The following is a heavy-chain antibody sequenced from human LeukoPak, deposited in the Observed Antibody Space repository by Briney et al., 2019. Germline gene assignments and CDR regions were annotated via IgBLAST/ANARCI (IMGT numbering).Heavy chain of an antibody. D-gene: IGHD7-27*01. Sequence: PSQTLSLTCAISGDSVSTNSATWNWLRQSPSRGLEWLGRTYYRSKWYNDYAVSVKSRITINPDTSKNQFSLQLNSVTPEDTAVYYCARDQGLGRYAFDIWGQGTMVTVSS. CDR2: TYYRSKWYN. J-gene: IGHJ3*02. CDR3: ARDQGLGRYAFDI. V-gene: IGHV6-1*01. CDR1: GDSVSTNSAT.